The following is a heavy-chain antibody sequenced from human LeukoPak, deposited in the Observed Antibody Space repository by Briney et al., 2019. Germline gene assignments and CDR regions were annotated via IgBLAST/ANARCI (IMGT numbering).Heavy chain of an antibody. CDR1: GGSISSRSYY. V-gene: IGHV4-39*01. CDR2: IYYSGTT. J-gene: IGHJ4*02. D-gene: IGHD3-22*01. Sequence: SETLSLTCTVSGGSISSRSYYWGWIRQPPGKGLEWIASIYYSGTTYYNPSLKSRFSISANTSKNQFSLKVSSVTAADTAVYYCTSRGWIVGLVDYWGQGTLVTVSS. CDR3: TSRGWIVGLVDY.